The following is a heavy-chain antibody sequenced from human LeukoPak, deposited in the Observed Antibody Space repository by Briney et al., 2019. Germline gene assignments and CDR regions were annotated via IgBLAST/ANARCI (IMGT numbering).Heavy chain of an antibody. D-gene: IGHD6-19*01. CDR3: ARDQWLVPLYYFDY. CDR1: GFTVSSNY. CDR2: ISSSGSTI. J-gene: IGHJ4*02. Sequence: GGSLRLSCAASGFTVSSNYMSWVRQAPGKGLEWVSYISSSGSTIYYADSVKGRFTISGDNAKNSLYLQMNSLRAEDTAVYYCARDQWLVPLYYFDYWGQGTLVTVSS. V-gene: IGHV3-11*01.